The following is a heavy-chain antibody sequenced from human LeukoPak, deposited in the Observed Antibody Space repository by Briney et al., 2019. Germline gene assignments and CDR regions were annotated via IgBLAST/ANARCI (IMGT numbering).Heavy chain of an antibody. CDR3: ARDNIGDGYNSGLFDY. V-gene: IGHV4-39*07. CDR2: IYSSGST. D-gene: IGHD5-24*01. J-gene: IGHJ4*02. Sequence: SETLSLTCAVSGASVSGSNYYWGWIRQPPGKGLEWIGNIYSSGSTYYNPSLKSRVTISVDTSKNQFSLKLSSVTAADTAVYYCARDNIGDGYNSGLFDYWGQGTLVTVSS. CDR1: GASVSGSNYY.